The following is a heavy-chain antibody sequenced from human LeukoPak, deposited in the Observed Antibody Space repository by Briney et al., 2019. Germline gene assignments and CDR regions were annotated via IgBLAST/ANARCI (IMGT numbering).Heavy chain of an antibody. D-gene: IGHD5-18*01. CDR2: IYYSGST. J-gene: IGHJ6*02. Sequence: SETLSLTCTVSGSSISSSSYYWGWIRQPPGKGLEWIGSIYYSGSTYYNPSLKSRVTISVDTSKNQFSLKLSSVTAADTAVYYCARDLVDTARGMDVWGQGTTVTVSS. CDR1: GSSISSSSYY. CDR3: ARDLVDTARGMDV. V-gene: IGHV4-39*02.